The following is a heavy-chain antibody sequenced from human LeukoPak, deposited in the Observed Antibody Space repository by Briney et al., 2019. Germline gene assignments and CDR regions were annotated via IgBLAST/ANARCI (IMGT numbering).Heavy chain of an antibody. CDR1: GDSFSIDDYY. D-gene: IGHD3/OR15-3a*01. CDR2: VYTTGNT. CDR3: ASGGTIFTFFDF. J-gene: IGHJ4*02. V-gene: IGHV4-61*02. Sequence: SQILSLTCIVSGDSFSIDDYYWNWIRQPAGKGLEWIGRVYTTGNTLYNPSFNSRVVISIDRSKNQFSPKLTSVTAADTALYYCASGGTIFTFFDFWGQGKLVTVSS.